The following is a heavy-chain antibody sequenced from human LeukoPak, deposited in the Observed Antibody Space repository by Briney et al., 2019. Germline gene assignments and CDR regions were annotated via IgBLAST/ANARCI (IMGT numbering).Heavy chain of an antibody. D-gene: IGHD3-10*01. CDR1: CYSISRGYY. CDR3: ARHVISYYGSGSLHWFDP. J-gene: IGHJ5*02. CDR2: LYHSGST. Sequence: SETLSLTCAVSCYSISRGYYWGWVRPPPGKGLEGVGRLYHSGSTYYHPSLQSQVTISVDTSKNQFSLKLSSVTAADTAVYYCARHVISYYGSGSLHWFDPWGQGTLVTVSS. V-gene: IGHV4-38-2*01.